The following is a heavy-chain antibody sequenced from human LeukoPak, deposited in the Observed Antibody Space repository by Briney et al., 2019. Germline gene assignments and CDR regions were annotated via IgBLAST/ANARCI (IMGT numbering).Heavy chain of an antibody. Sequence: GESLKISCKGSGYSFNSHWIGWVRQMPGKGLEWMGIIYPGDSDTTYRPSFQGQLTISADKSINSAYLQWSSLKASDTAMYYCARGGDRGVSFDFWGQGTLVTVSS. CDR2: IYPGDSDT. J-gene: IGHJ4*02. D-gene: IGHD3-10*01. CDR3: ARGGDRGVSFDF. V-gene: IGHV5-51*01. CDR1: GYSFNSHW.